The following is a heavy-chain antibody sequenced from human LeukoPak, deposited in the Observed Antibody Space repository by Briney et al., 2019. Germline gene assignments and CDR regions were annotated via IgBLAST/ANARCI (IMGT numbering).Heavy chain of an antibody. CDR3: ARDSAAGITIFGVAPFGHYYYMDV. Sequence: ASVKVSCKASGYTFTNHYMHWVRQAPGQGLEWMGIINPANGGTTYAQKLQGRVTMTRDTSTSAVYMEMNSLRSDDTAVYYCARDSAAGITIFGVAPFGHYYYMDVWGKGTTVTVSS. CDR2: INPANGGT. V-gene: IGHV1-46*04. J-gene: IGHJ6*03. D-gene: IGHD3-3*01. CDR1: GYTFTNHY.